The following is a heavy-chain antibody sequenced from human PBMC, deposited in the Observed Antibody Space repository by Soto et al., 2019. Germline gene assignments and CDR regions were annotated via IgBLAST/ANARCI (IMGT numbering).Heavy chain of an antibody. D-gene: IGHD3-22*01. CDR3: ARDRGRDYYDSSGYVH. Sequence: GGSLRLSCTASGFTFGPFWMHWVRQAPGKGLEWVANIKQDGSKKDYVDSVKGRFTISRDNAKNSLYLQMNSLRAEDTAVYYCARDRGRDYYDSSGYVHWGQGTLVTVSS. CDR1: GFTFGPFW. J-gene: IGHJ4*02. V-gene: IGHV3-7*03. CDR2: IKQDGSKK.